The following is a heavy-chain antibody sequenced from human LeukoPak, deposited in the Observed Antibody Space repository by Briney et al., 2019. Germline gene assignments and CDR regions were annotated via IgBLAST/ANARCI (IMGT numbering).Heavy chain of an antibody. D-gene: IGHD3-22*01. V-gene: IGHV4-4*07. Sequence: PSETLSLTCTVSGGSISSYYWSWIRQPAGKGLEWIGRIYTSGSTNYNPSLKSRVTMSVDTSKNQFSLKLSSVTAADTAVYYCARSAGYYYDSSGYCYFDYWGQGTLVTVSS. CDR1: GGSISSYY. J-gene: IGHJ4*02. CDR2: IYTSGST. CDR3: ARSAGYYYDSSGYCYFDY.